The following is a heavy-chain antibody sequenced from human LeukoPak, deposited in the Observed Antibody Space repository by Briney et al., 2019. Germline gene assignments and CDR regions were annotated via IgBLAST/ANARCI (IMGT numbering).Heavy chain of an antibody. CDR1: GGSISSYY. D-gene: IGHD3-22*01. CDR2: IYYSGST. Sequence: KPSETLSLTCTVSGGSISSYYWSWIRQPPGKGLEWIGYIYYSGSTNYNPSLKSRVTISVDTSKNQFSLKLSSVTAADTAVYYCARDFNYYDSSGYYHYYMDVWGKGTTVTVSS. CDR3: ARDFNYYDSSGYYHYYMDV. V-gene: IGHV4-59*01. J-gene: IGHJ6*03.